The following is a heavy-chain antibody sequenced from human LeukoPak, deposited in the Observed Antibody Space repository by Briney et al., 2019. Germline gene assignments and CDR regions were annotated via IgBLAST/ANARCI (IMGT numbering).Heavy chain of an antibody. CDR1: GYTFTGYY. CDR2: ISPNSGGT. J-gene: IGHJ6*03. Sequence: ASVKVSCKASGYTFTGYYMHWVRQAPGQGLEWMGWISPNSGGTNYAQKFQGRVTMTRDTSISTAYMELSRLRSEDTAVYYCARDYGDYDDGYYYYYMDVWGKGTTVTVSS. CDR3: ARDYGDYDDGYYYYYMDV. D-gene: IGHD4-17*01. V-gene: IGHV1-2*02.